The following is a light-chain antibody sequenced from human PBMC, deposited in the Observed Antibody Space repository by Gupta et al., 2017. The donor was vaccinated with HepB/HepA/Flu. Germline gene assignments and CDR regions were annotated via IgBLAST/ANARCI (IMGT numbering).Light chain of an antibody. J-gene: IGLJ3*02. Sequence: SYELTQPPSVSVSAGPTASITCSGDKLGDKYACWYQQKPGQSPVLVIYQDNKRPSGIPERLSGSNSGNTATLTISGTQAMDEADYYCQAWDSRTAVFGGGTKLTVL. V-gene: IGLV3-1*01. CDR1: KLGDKY. CDR2: QDN. CDR3: QAWDSRTAV.